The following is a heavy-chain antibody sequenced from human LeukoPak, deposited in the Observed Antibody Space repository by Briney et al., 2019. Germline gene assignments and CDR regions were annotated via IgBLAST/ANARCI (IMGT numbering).Heavy chain of an antibody. J-gene: IGHJ2*01. D-gene: IGHD4-17*01. Sequence: GGSLRLSCAASGFTFSNLAMGWVRQAPGKPLAWVSGISGSGGGTYYVDSVRGRFTISRDNSKNTLFLDMNNMRADDTAVYFCVKDNYADYASGGVDWYFDLWGRGTLVTVSS. V-gene: IGHV3-23*01. CDR2: ISGSGGGT. CDR1: GFTFSNLA. CDR3: VKDNYADYASGGVDWYFDL.